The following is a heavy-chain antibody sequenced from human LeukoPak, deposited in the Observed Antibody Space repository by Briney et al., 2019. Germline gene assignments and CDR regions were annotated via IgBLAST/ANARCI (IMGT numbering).Heavy chain of an antibody. V-gene: IGHV4-39*01. CDR3: ARHPPHTVGDTSIGVHFDF. J-gene: IGHJ4*02. D-gene: IGHD1-26*01. Sequence: PSETLSLTCTVSGGSISGSSYYWAWFRQPPGKGLEWIGSIYYSGSTYCNPSLRSRVTLSVDTSKNQISLKLTSVTAADTAVYSCARHPPHTVGDTSIGVHFDFWGRGTLVTVSS. CDR2: IYYSGST. CDR1: GGSISGSSYY.